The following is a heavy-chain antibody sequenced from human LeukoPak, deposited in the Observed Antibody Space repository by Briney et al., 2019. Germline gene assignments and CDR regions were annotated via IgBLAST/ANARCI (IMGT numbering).Heavy chain of an antibody. D-gene: IGHD4-17*01. V-gene: IGHV1-46*01. CDR3: ARGREYGAYYYYYMDV. CDR2: INPSGGST. J-gene: IGHJ6*03. Sequence: ASVKVSCKASGYTFTSYYMHWVRQAPGQGLEWMGIINPSGGSTSYAQKFQGRVTMTRDMSTSTVYMELSSLRSEDTAVYYCARGREYGAYYYYYMDVWGKGTTVTVSS. CDR1: GYTFTSYY.